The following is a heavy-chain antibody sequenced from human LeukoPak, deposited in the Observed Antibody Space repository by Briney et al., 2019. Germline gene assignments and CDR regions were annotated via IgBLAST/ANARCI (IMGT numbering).Heavy chain of an antibody. CDR1: GGSISSSSYY. Sequence: SETLSLTCTVSGGSISSSSYYWGWIRQPPGKGLEWIGSIYYSGSTYYNPSLKSRVTISVDTSKNQFSLKLSSVTAADTAVYYCARQRGSSWNKEKYYFDYWGQGTLVTVSS. CDR2: IYYSGST. D-gene: IGHD6-13*01. J-gene: IGHJ4*02. V-gene: IGHV4-39*07. CDR3: ARQRGSSWNKEKYYFDY.